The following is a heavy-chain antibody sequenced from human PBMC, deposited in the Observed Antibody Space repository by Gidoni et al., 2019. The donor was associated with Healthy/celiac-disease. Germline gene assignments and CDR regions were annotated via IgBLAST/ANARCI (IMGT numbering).Heavy chain of an antibody. CDR2: ISWDGGST. CDR1: GFTFDDYT. Sequence: EVQLVESGGVVVQPGGSLRLSCAASGFTFDDYTMHWVRQAPGKGLEWVSLISWDGGSTYYADSVKGRFTISRDNSKNSLYLQMNSLRTEDTALYYCAKADGGMYYYYGMDVWGQGTTVTVSS. D-gene: IGHD3-16*01. J-gene: IGHJ6*02. V-gene: IGHV3-43*01. CDR3: AKADGGMYYYYGMDV.